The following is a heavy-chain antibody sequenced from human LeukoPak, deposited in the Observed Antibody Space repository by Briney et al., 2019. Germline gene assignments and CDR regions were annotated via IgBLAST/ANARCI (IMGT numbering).Heavy chain of an antibody. CDR1: GGPISSGGYY. CDR3: ARVGGHPYDSRSGYSLDY. D-gene: IGHD3-22*01. Sequence: SQTLSLTCAVSGGPISSGGYYWSWIRQHPGKGLEWIGYISYSGSTYYNPSLKSRVTISVDTSKNQFSLKLSSVTAADTAVYYCARVGGHPYDSRSGYSLDYWGQGTLVTVSS. V-gene: IGHV4-31*11. CDR2: ISYSGST. J-gene: IGHJ4*02.